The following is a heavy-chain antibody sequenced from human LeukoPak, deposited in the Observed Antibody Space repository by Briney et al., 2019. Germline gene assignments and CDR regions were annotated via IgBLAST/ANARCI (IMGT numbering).Heavy chain of an antibody. D-gene: IGHD2-21*02. CDR3: ARGGFYFGGDCYVDY. Sequence: SETLSLTCAVYGGSLSPYYWSWIRQPPGKGLEWIGEINHSGSTNYNPSLKSRVTISVDTSKNQFSLRLSSVTAADTAVYYCARGGFYFGGDCYVDYWGQGTLVTVSS. V-gene: IGHV4-34*01. CDR1: GGSLSPYY. J-gene: IGHJ4*02. CDR2: INHSGST.